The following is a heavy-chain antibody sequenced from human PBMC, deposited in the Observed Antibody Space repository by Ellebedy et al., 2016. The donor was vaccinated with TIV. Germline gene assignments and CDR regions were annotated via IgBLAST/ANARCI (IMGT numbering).Heavy chain of an antibody. J-gene: IGHJ6*03. CDR3: ARVSSTPAYSYYYMDV. V-gene: IGHV4-59*13. D-gene: IGHD2-15*01. CDR1: GGSIRSNF. Sequence: SETLSLXCTVSGGSIRSNFCSWIRQPPGKGLEWIGSIYDSASTNYNPSLKSRVTISVDTSTKQFSLKLNSVTAADTAVYYCARVSSTPAYSYYYMDVWGKGTTVTVSS. CDR2: IYDSAST.